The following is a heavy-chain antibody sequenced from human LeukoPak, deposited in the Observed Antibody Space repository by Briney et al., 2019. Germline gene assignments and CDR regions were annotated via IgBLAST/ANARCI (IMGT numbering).Heavy chain of an antibody. CDR3: ASTVVVAATRSFDP. V-gene: IGHV4-61*01. J-gene: IGHJ5*02. CDR2: IYYSGST. D-gene: IGHD2-15*01. Sequence: SETLSLTCTVSGGSVSSGSYYWSWIRQPPGKGLEWIGYIYYSGSTNYNPSLKSRVTLSVDTSKNQFSLKLSSVTAADTAVYYCASTVVVAATRSFDPWGQGTLVTVSS. CDR1: GGSVSSGSYY.